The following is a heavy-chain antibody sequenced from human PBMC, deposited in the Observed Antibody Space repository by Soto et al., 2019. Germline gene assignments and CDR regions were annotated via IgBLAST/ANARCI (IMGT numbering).Heavy chain of an antibody. D-gene: IGHD6-13*01. CDR2: ISSSSSYI. Sequence: PGGSLRLSCAASGFTFSSYSMNWVRQAPGKGLEWVSSISSSSSYIYYADSVKGRFTISRDNAKNSLYLQMNSMRAEDTAVYYCARGPYSSSWYDAFDIWGQGTMVTVSS. CDR3: ARGPYSSSWYDAFDI. CDR1: GFTFSSYS. V-gene: IGHV3-21*01. J-gene: IGHJ3*02.